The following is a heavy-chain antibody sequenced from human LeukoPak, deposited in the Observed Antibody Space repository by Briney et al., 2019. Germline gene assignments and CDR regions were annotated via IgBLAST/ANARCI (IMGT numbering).Heavy chain of an antibody. V-gene: IGHV1-69*01. CDR1: GGSFSSYA. J-gene: IGHJ4*02. CDR3: ATDYDYVWGSYRYTRY. CDR2: IIPIFGTA. D-gene: IGHD3-16*02. Sequence: SVKVSCKASGGSFSSYAISWVRQAPGQGLEWMGGIIPIFGTANYAQKFQGRVTIIADESTSTAYMELSSLRSEDTAVYYCATDYDYVWGSYRYTRYWGQGTLVTVSS.